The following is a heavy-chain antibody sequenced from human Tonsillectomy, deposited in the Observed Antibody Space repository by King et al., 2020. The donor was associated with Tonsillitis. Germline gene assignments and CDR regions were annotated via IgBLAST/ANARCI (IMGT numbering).Heavy chain of an antibody. CDR1: GDSISSRSFY. D-gene: IGHD3-10*01. V-gene: IGHV4-39*01. Sequence: QLQESGPGLVKPSETLSLTFTVSGDSISSRSFYCGWARQPPGNGLEWIAPISYTGSTYYNSSLKSRVTMSVDTSKNQFSLNLSPMTASDTAVYYCAQRFTMVRGVISPSYYFDYWGQGTLVTVSS. CDR2: ISYTGST. J-gene: IGHJ4*02. CDR3: AQRFTMVRGVISPSYYFDY.